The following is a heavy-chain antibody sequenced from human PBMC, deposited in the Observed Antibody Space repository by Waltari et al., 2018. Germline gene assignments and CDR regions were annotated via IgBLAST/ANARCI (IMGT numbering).Heavy chain of an antibody. CDR1: GGTFSSYA. D-gene: IGHD1-1*01. CDR3: ASKMALTKLDYYYYYYMDV. CDR2: IIPILGIA. V-gene: IGHV1-69*04. Sequence: QVQLVQSGAEVKKPGSSVKVSCKASGGTFSSYAISWVRQAPGQGLEWMGGIIPILGIANYAQKFQGRVTITADESTSTAYMELSSLRSEDTAVYYCASKMALTKLDYYYYYYMDVWGKGTTVTVSS. J-gene: IGHJ6*03.